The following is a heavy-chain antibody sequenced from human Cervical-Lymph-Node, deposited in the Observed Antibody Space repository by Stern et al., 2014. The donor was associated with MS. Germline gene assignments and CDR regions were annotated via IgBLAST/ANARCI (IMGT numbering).Heavy chain of an antibody. CDR1: GYTFTSYY. V-gene: IGHV1-46*01. J-gene: IGHJ4*02. D-gene: IGHD3-9*01. CDR3: ARALIGGLVKYYFDY. CDR2: INPSGGST. Sequence: QVQLVESGAEVKKPGASVKVSCKASGYTFTSYYMPWVRQAPGQGLEWMGIINPSGGSTSYAQKFQGRVTMTRDTSTSTVYMELSSLRSEDTAVYYCARALIGGLVKYYFDYWGQGTLVTVSS.